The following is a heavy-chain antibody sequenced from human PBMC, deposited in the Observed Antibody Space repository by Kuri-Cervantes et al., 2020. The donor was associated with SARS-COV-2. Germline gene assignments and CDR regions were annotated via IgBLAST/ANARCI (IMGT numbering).Heavy chain of an antibody. CDR3: TRAGYDNSGYYYSFDF. Sequence: GSLRLSCTVSGGSISSHYWSWIRQPPGKGLEWIGYVYSSVSTNYSPSLKSRVNMSVDTSKNQFSLKLTSVTAADTAVYYCTRAGYDNSGYYYSFDFWGQGTLVTVSS. CDR1: GGSISSHY. D-gene: IGHD3-22*01. V-gene: IGHV4-59*11. J-gene: IGHJ4*02. CDR2: VYSSVST.